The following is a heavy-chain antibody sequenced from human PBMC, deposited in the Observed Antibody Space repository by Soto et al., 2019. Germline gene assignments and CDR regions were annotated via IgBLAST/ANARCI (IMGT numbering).Heavy chain of an antibody. CDR3: ARDSHYDILTGYSRNAFDM. J-gene: IGHJ3*02. CDR2: INPDSGGT. Sequence: ASVKVSCKTSGYSFAGHYLHWVRQAPGQGLDWMGWINPDSGGTIYSQKFQGRVTMTRDTSISTAYMVLTSLRSDDTAVYYCARDSHYDILTGYSRNAFDMWGRGTVVTVSS. D-gene: IGHD3-9*01. CDR1: GYSFAGHY. V-gene: IGHV1-2*02.